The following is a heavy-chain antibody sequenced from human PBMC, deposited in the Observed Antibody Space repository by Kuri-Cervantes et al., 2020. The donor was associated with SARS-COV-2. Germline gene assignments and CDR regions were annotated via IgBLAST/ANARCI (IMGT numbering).Heavy chain of an antibody. CDR3: ARGGYCSGGSCYSVYYYYYYGMDV. Sequence: GGSLRLSCAASGFTFSSYSMNWVRQAPGKGLEWVSSISSSSSYIYYADSVKGRFTISRDNAKNSLYLQINSLRAEDTAVYYCARGGYCSGGSCYSVYYYYYYGMDVWGQGTTVTVSS. D-gene: IGHD2-15*01. CDR2: ISSSSSYI. V-gene: IGHV3-21*01. CDR1: GFTFSSYS. J-gene: IGHJ6*02.